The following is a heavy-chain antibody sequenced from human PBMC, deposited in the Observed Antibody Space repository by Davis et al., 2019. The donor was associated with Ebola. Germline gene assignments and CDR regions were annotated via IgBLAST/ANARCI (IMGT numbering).Heavy chain of an antibody. CDR3: ARGRVGIQLWFKKYYYYGMDV. V-gene: IGHV4-34*01. CDR2: INHSGST. J-gene: IGHJ6*02. D-gene: IGHD5-18*01. Sequence: SETLSLTCAVYGGSFSGYYWSWIRQPPGKGLEWIGEINHSGSTNYNPSLKSRVTISVDTSKNQFSLKLSSVTAADTAVYYCARGRVGIQLWFKKYYYYGMDVWGQGTTVTVSS. CDR1: GGSFSGYY.